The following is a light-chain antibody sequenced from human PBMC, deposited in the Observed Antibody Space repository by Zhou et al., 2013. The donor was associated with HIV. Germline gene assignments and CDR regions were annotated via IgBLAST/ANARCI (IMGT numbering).Light chain of an antibody. CDR3: QQANSFPFT. CDR1: QGIASY. Sequence: DIQLTQSPSFLSASVGERVTITCRASQGIASYLAWYQQKPGKAPKLLIYAASSLQSGVPSRFSGSGSGTDFTLTISSLQPEDFATYYCQQANSFPFTFGPGTKVDIK. V-gene: IGKV1-9*01. CDR2: AAS. J-gene: IGKJ3*01.